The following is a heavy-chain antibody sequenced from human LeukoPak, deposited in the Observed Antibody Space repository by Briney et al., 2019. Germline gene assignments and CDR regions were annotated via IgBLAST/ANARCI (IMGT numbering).Heavy chain of an antibody. CDR3: ARAPWELDD. CDR1: GFTFSNNW. V-gene: IGHV3-74*01. J-gene: IGHJ4*02. CDR2: ISGDGRST. D-gene: IGHD1-26*01. Sequence: GSLRLSCAASGFTFSNNWMHWVRRAPGKGLVWVSRISGDGRSTSYADSVKGRFTISRDNARNTLYLQMNSLRAGDTAVYYCARAPWELDDWGQGTLVTVSS.